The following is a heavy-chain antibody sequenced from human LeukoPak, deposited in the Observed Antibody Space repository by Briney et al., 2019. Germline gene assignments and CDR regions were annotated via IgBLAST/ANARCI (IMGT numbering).Heavy chain of an antibody. Sequence: ASVKVSCKASGYTFTGYYMHWVRQAPGQGPEWMGWINPNSGGTNYTQKFQGRVTTTRDTSVSTAYMELSRLRSDDTAVFYCARDPSSSSPFDYWGQGTLVTVSS. J-gene: IGHJ4*02. V-gene: IGHV1-2*02. CDR3: ARDPSSSSPFDY. CDR2: INPNSGGT. D-gene: IGHD6-6*01. CDR1: GYTFTGYY.